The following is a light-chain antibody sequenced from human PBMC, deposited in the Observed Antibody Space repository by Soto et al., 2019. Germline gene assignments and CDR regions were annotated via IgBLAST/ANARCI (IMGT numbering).Light chain of an antibody. CDR1: TNDVGGSNY. CDR2: DVT. J-gene: IGLJ1*01. V-gene: IGLV2-11*01. Sequence: QSVLTQPRSVYGSPGQSVAISFTGTTNDVGGSNYVSWYQQHPGKSPQVIIFDVTRRPSGVPDRFSGSKSGNTASLTISGLQAEDEADYYDCSYAGTSTFGNVFGPGTKVHVL. CDR3: CSYAGTSTFGNV.